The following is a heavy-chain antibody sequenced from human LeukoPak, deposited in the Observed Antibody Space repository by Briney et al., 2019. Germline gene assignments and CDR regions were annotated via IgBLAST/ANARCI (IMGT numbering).Heavy chain of an antibody. CDR3: AGPFRSRFDY. D-gene: IGHD1-26*01. Sequence: SETLSLTCTVPGGSINSYYWTWIRQSPGEGLEWVGYVYYTGTTNYNPSLKSRVSISLDTSKNQFSLRLSSVTAADTAVYYCAGPFRSRFDYWGQGTLVTVSS. CDR1: GGSINSYY. V-gene: IGHV4-59*01. CDR2: VYYTGTT. J-gene: IGHJ4*02.